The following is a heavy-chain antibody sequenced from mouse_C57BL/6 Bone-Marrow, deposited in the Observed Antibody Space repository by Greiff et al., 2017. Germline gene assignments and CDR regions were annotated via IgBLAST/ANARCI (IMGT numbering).Heavy chain of an antibody. CDR2: IYPTSGRT. D-gene: IGHD3-1*01. J-gene: IGHJ2*01. Sequence: QVQLQQPGAELVKPGASVKMSCKASGYTFTSYWITWVKQRPGQGLEWIGDIYPTSGRTNYNEKFKSKVILTVDPSSNTAYMQLSSLTSEDSAVFYSSRSGPLARSFDYWGQGTTLTVSS. V-gene: IGHV1-55*01. CDR3: SRSGPLARSFDY. CDR1: GYTFTSYW.